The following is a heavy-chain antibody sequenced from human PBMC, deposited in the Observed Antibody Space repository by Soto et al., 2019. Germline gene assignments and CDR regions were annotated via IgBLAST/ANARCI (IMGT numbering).Heavy chain of an antibody. V-gene: IGHV3-23*01. CDR2: ISGTGDSS. J-gene: IGHJ4*02. D-gene: IGHD3-10*01. CDR1: GFTFGSYA. CDR3: AKDNGNYGSGSFSH. Sequence: EVQLLESGGGLVQPGGSLRRSCAASGFTFGSYAMSWVRQAPGKGLEWVSLISGTGDSSEYAHSVKGRFTISRDYSKTTVFLQMNSLRAEDTAVYFCAKDNGNYGSGSFSHWGQGTLVTVSS.